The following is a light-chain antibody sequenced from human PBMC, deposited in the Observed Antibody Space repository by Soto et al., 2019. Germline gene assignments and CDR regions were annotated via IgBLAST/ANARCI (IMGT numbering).Light chain of an antibody. J-gene: IGKJ1*01. CDR3: QQRSNWPHT. CDR1: QSVSTY. CDR2: DAP. V-gene: IGKV3-11*01. Sequence: EIMLTQSPDTLSLSPGNRATLSCRASQSVSTYLAWYQQKPGKPPRLLIYDAPNRATGIPARFSGSGSGTDFTLTISSLEPEDFAVYYCQQRSNWPHTFGQGTKVEIK.